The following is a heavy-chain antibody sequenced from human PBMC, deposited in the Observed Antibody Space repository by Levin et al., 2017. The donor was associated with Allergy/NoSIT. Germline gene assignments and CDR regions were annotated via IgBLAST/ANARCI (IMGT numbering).Heavy chain of an antibody. Sequence: GSLRLSCTVSGGSISSSSYYWGWIRQPPGKGLEWIGSIYYSGSTYYNPSLKSRVTISVDTSKNQFSLKLSSVTAADTAVYYCARKYSSSWSCFDPWGQGTLVTVSS. CDR3: ARKYSSSWSCFDP. CDR2: IYYSGST. CDR1: GGSISSSSYY. J-gene: IGHJ5*02. V-gene: IGHV4-39*01. D-gene: IGHD6-13*01.